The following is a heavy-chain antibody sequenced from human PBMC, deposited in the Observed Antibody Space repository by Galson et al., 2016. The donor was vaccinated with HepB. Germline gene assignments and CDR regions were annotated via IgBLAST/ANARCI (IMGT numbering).Heavy chain of an antibody. CDR3: VATVAGLGPLDY. V-gene: IGHV3-48*03. CDR1: GFTFRSYE. CDR2: ISSSGTTI. D-gene: IGHD6-19*01. J-gene: IGHJ4*02. Sequence: SLRLSCAASGFTFRSYEMNWVRQAPGKGLEWVSYISSSGTTIHYADSVKGRFTLSRDNAKNSLYLQMNSLRAEDTAVYHCVATVAGLGPLDYWGQGTLVTVSS.